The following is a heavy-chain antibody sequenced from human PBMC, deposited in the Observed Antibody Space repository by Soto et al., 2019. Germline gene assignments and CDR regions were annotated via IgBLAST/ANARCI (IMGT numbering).Heavy chain of an antibody. V-gene: IGHV4-59*01. J-gene: IGHJ5*02. CDR2: IYYSGST. CDR1: GGSISSYY. Sequence: QVQLQESGPGLVKPSETLSLTCTVSGGSISSYYWSWIRQPPGQGLEWIGYIYYSGSTNYNPSLKSRVTISVDTSKNQFSLKRSSVTAADTAVYYCARDNSFDWKVDWFDPWGQGTLVTVSS. CDR3: ARDNSFDWKVDWFDP. D-gene: IGHD3-9*01.